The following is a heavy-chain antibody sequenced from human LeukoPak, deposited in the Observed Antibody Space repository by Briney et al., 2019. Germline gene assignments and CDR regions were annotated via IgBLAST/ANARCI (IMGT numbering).Heavy chain of an antibody. D-gene: IGHD5-12*01. CDR2: ISYEGDST. J-gene: IGHJ4*02. Sequence: PGGSLRLSCAASGFIFRIYGMHWVRQAPGKGLEWVALISYEGDSTYYADSVKGRFTISRDNSRNTLYLQMNSLRPEDTAIYYCAKTAIVRDAVEVVPTIGTFEYWGQGTLVTVSS. V-gene: IGHV3-30*18. CDR3: AKTAIVRDAVEVVPTIGTFEY. CDR1: GFIFRIYG.